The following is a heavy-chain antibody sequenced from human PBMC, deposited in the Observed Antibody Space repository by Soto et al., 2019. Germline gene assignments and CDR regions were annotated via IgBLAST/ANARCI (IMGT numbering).Heavy chain of an antibody. CDR2: ITGDGDTT. Sequence: EVQLLESGGGLLQPAGSLRLSCAASGFTFSSYALNWVRQAPGKGLEWVSGITGDGDTTFYAGSVKGRFTISRDNSRNTVYLQMSSVRAEDTAVYHCAKEMTSGSRLAFDYWGQGTLVTVSS. V-gene: IGHV3-23*01. CDR3: AKEMTSGSRLAFDY. D-gene: IGHD2-15*01. J-gene: IGHJ4*02. CDR1: GFTFSSYA.